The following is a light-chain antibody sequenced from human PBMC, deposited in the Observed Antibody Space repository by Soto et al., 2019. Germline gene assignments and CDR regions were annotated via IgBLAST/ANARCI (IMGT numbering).Light chain of an antibody. Sequence: QSALTQPASVSGSPGQSITISCSGTPSDIGAYNYVSWYQHLPGKAPKVIIYDVTNRPSGVSSRFSGSKSGTTASLTISGLQAEDEANYYCGSYTISSTLMIFGGGTKL. CDR3: GSYTISSTLMI. V-gene: IGLV2-14*03. CDR2: DVT. CDR1: PSDIGAYNY. J-gene: IGLJ2*01.